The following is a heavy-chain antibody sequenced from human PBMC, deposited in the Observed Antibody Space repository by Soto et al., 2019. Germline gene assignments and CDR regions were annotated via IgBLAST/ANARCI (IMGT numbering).Heavy chain of an antibody. Sequence: SETLSLTCAVSGGSISSSNWWSWIRQPPGKGLEWIGEIYYSGSTNYNPSLKSRVTISVDKSKNHFSLRLSPVTAADTAIYYCARHGSYWGQGTLVTVYS. CDR2: IYYSGST. J-gene: IGHJ4*02. V-gene: IGHV4-4*02. CDR3: ARHGSY. CDR1: GGSISSSNW.